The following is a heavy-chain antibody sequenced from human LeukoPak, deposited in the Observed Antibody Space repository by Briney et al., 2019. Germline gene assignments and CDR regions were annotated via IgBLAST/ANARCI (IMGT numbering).Heavy chain of an antibody. CDR3: ATVPPYYGSGSYTG. Sequence: ASVKVSCKVSGYTLTELSMHWVRQAPGKGLEWMGGFDPEDGETIYAQKFQGRVTMTEDTSTDTAYMELSSLRSEDTAVYYCATVPPYYGSGSYTGWGQGTLVTVSS. J-gene: IGHJ4*02. CDR1: GYTLTELS. D-gene: IGHD3-10*01. V-gene: IGHV1-24*01. CDR2: FDPEDGET.